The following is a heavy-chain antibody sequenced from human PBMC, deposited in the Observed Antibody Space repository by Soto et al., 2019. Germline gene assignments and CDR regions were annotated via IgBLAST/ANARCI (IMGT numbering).Heavy chain of an antibody. J-gene: IGHJ4*02. CDR2: TSYDGSKN. CDR1: GFTFSND. CDR3: XXXXXXXXXAFDF. Sequence: QVQLVESGGGVVQPGRSLRISCAASGFTFSNDMHWVRXXPXXGXEWVAVTSYDGSKNYYADSVKGRFTISRDNSKNTXXXXXXXXXXXXXXXXXXXXXXXXXXXAFDFWGQGTLVTVSS. V-gene: IGHV3-30-3*01.